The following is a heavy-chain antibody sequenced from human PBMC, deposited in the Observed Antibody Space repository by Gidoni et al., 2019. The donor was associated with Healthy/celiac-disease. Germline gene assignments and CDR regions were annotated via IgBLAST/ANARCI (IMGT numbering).Heavy chain of an antibody. CDR3: ASTGVWGRYYGMDV. D-gene: IGHD3-10*01. CDR2: IIPIYGTA. V-gene: IGHV1-69*01. CDR1: GGPFSSYA. Sequence: QVQLVQYGAEVKKPGSSLKVSCKASGGPFSSYAIRWVLQAPGHGLECMGGIIPIYGTANYAQTFQGRVTITAAASKRTAYMELSSLRSEDTAVYYCASTGVWGRYYGMDVWGQGTTVTVSS. J-gene: IGHJ6*01.